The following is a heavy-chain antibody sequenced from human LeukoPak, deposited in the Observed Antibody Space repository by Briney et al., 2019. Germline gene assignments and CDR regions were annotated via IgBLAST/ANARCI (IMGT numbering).Heavy chain of an antibody. D-gene: IGHD3-9*01. J-gene: IGHJ4*02. Sequence: PSETLSLTCAVYGGSFSGYYWSWIRQPPGKGLEWIGEINHSGSTNYNPSLKSRVSISIDTSKSQFSLKLSSATAADTAIYYCATGRSIRYFDYWGQGTLLSVSS. CDR3: ATGRSIRYFDY. CDR2: INHSGST. CDR1: GGSFSGYY. V-gene: IGHV4-34*01.